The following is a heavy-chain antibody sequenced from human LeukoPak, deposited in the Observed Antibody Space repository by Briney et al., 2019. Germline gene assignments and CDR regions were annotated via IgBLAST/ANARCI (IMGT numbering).Heavy chain of an antibody. CDR1: GFTVSSNY. V-gene: IGHV3-53*05. J-gene: IGHJ6*02. Sequence: PGGSLRLSCAASGFTVSSNYMSWVRQAPGKGLEWVSVIYTGGSTYYADSVKGRFTISRDNSKNTLYLQMNSLRAEDTAVYYCARGPERTGVGTRYYYDMDVWGQGTTVTVS. CDR2: IYTGGST. D-gene: IGHD2-8*01. CDR3: ARGPERTGVGTRYYYDMDV.